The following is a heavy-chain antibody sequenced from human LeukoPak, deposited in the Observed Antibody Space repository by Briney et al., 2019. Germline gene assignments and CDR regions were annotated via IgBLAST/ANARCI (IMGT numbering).Heavy chain of an antibody. CDR2: MAYNGRS. V-gene: IGHV4-59*01. J-gene: IGHJ4*02. CDR1: GGSISSYY. Sequence: KSSETLSLTCTVSGGSISSYYWSWIRQPPGKGLEWIGYMAYNGRSSYYPSLRSRVTISVDAAKKQFSLKQSSVTAADTAVYYCARDGYSDSSGYDYPPSVWGQGTLVSVSS. D-gene: IGHD3-22*01. CDR3: ARDGYSDSSGYDYPPSV.